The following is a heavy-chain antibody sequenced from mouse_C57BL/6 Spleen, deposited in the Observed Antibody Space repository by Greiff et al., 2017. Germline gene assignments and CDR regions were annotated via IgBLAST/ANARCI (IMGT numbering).Heavy chain of an antibody. Sequence: EVKVVESGGGLVKPGGSLKLSCAASGFTFSSYTMSWVRQTPEKRLEWVATISGGGGNTYYPDSVKGRFTISRDNAKNTLYLQMSSLRSEDTALYYCARHGHYSAMDYWGQGTSVTVSS. J-gene: IGHJ4*01. CDR1: GFTFSSYT. CDR3: ARHGHYSAMDY. V-gene: IGHV5-9*01. CDR2: ISGGGGNT.